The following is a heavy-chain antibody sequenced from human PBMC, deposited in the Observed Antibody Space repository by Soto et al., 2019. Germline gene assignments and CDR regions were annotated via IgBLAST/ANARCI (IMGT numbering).Heavy chain of an antibody. J-gene: IGHJ6*02. V-gene: IGHV3-23*01. CDR1: GFTFSSYA. CDR2: ISGSGGST. D-gene: IGHD1-26*01. CDR3: AKDRVGAGKLNYYYGMDV. Sequence: EVQLLESGGGLVQPGGSLRLSCAASGFTFSSYAMSWVRQAPGKGLEWVSAISGSGGSTYYADSVKGRFTISRDNSKTTLYLQMNSLGAEDTAVYYCAKDRVGAGKLNYYYGMDVWGQGTTVTVSS.